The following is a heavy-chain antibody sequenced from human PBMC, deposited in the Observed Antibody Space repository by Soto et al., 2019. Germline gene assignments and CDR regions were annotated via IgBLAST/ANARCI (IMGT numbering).Heavy chain of an antibody. CDR2: INAGNGNT. V-gene: IGHV1-3*01. CDR1: GYTFTSYA. D-gene: IGHD3-22*01. Sequence: ASVKVSCKASGYTFTSYAMHWVRQAPGQRLEWMGWINAGNGNTKYSQKFQGRVTITRDTSASTAYMELSSLRSEDTAVYYCARTLSYYYDSSGYYDGFSYYFDYWGQGTLVTVSS. J-gene: IGHJ4*02. CDR3: ARTLSYYYDSSGYYDGFSYYFDY.